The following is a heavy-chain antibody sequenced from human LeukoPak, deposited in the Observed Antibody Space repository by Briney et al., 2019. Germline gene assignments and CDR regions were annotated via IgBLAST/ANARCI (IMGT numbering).Heavy chain of an antibody. Sequence: SETLSLTCTVSGXSISNNYYWGWTRQPPGKGLEWIGSIYYTGSTYYKPSLKSRVTISLDTSKNQFSLKLSSVTAADTAVYYCVRGSTLRHYQYWGQGTLVTVSS. J-gene: IGHJ4*02. V-gene: IGHV4-39*01. CDR1: GXSISNNYY. CDR3: VRGSTLRHYQY. D-gene: IGHD3-16*01. CDR2: IYYTGST.